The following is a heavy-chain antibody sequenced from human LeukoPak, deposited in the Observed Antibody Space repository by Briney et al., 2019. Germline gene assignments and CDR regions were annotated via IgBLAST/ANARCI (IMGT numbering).Heavy chain of an antibody. J-gene: IGHJ1*01. Sequence: GGSLRLSCAASGFTFSSYAMSWVRQAPGKGLEWVSAVTGTGGSTYYADSVKGRFTISRDNSKNTLYLQMNSLRAADTAVYYCVQAADSSGYEYFRHWGQGTLVTVSS. V-gene: IGHV3-23*01. CDR1: GFTFSSYA. CDR2: VTGTGGST. D-gene: IGHD3-22*01. CDR3: VQAADSSGYEYFRH.